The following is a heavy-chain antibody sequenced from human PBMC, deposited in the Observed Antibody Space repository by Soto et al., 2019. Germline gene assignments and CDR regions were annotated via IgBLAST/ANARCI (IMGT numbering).Heavy chain of an antibody. CDR2: IIPIFGTA. J-gene: IGHJ6*02. CDR1: GGTFSSYA. V-gene: IGHV1-69*06. Sequence: SVKVSCKASGGTFSSYAISWVRQAPGQGLEWMGGIIPIFGTANYAQKFQGRVTITADKSTSTAYMELSSLRSEDTAVYYCAREPDYGDYYRAYGMDLWGQGTTVTVSS. CDR3: AREPDYGDYYRAYGMDL. D-gene: IGHD4-17*01.